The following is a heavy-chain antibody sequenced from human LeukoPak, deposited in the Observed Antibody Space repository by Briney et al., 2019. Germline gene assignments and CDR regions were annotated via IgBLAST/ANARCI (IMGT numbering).Heavy chain of an antibody. D-gene: IGHD3-10*01. CDR3: ARVPPTAPSYYGMDV. CDR2: VYSTGST. Sequence: SETLSLTCSVSGDSISSYYWTWIRQPPGKRLEWIGYVYSTGSTNYNPSLKSRVTISVDTSRNQFSLNLNSATAADTAVYYCARVPPTAPSYYGMDVWGHGTTVTVSS. V-gene: IGHV4-59*01. J-gene: IGHJ6*02. CDR1: GDSISSYY.